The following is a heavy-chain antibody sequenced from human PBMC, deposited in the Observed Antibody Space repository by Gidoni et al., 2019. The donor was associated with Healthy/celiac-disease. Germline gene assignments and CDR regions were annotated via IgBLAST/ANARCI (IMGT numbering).Heavy chain of an antibody. V-gene: IGHV4-4*07. J-gene: IGHJ3*02. CDR3: ARDKGIVGATADGAFDI. CDR2: IYTSGST. Sequence: QVQLQESGPGLVKPSETLSLTCTVSGGSISSYYWSWIRQTAGKGLEVIGRIYTSGSTNYNPSLKSRVTMSVDTSKNQFSLKLSSVTAADTAVYYGARDKGIVGATADGAFDIWGQGTMVTVSS. CDR1: GGSISSYY. D-gene: IGHD1-26*01.